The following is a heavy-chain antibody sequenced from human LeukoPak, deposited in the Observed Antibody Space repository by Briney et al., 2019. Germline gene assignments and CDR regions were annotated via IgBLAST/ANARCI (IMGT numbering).Heavy chain of an antibody. CDR2: ISNTGSVI. J-gene: IGHJ4*02. Sequence: GGSLRLSCAASGFTFSSHTMNWVRQAPGKGLEWISYISNTGSVIYYAESVKGRFTISRDNAKNSLYLQMNSLRAEDTAVYYCARNLPAADYWGQGTLVTVSS. CDR1: GFTFSSHT. V-gene: IGHV3-48*04. CDR3: ARNLPAADY. D-gene: IGHD2-2*01.